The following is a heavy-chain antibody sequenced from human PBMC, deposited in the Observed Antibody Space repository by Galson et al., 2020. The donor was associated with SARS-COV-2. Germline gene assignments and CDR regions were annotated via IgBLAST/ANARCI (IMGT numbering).Heavy chain of an antibody. J-gene: IGHJ4*02. V-gene: IGHV1-69*13. CDR1: GGTFSSYA. CDR2: IIPIFGTA. CDR3: ARVRLQWLVASPTYDY. Sequence: SVKVSCKASGGTFSSYAISWVRQAPGQGLEWMGGIIPIFGTANYAQKFQGRVTITADESTSTAYMELSSLRSEDTAVYYCARVRLQWLVASPTYDYWGQGTLVTVSS. D-gene: IGHD6-19*01.